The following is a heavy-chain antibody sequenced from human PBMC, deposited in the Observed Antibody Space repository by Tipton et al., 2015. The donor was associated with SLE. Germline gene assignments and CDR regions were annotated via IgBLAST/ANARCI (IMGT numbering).Heavy chain of an antibody. J-gene: IGHJ4*02. CDR2: ISSSGSTI. Sequence: SLRLSCAASGFTFSSYSMSWIRQAPGKGLEWVSYISSSGSTIYYADSVKGRFTISRDNAKNSLYLQMNSLRAEDTAVYYCARTGYDFWSGYSDFDYWGQGTLVTVSS. CDR3: ARTGYDFWSGYSDFDY. CDR1: GFTFSSYS. D-gene: IGHD3-3*01. V-gene: IGHV3-11*01.